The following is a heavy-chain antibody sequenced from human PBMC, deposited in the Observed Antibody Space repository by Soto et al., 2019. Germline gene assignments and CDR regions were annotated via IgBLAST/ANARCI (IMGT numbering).Heavy chain of an antibody. Sequence: QVQLVQSGAEVKKPGSSVKVSCKASGGTFSSYAISWVRQAPGQGLEWMGGIIPIFGTANYAQKFQGRVTITADESTSTAYMELSSLRSEDTAVYYCARDVGIHLKDYDYVWGSYRSYAFDIWGQGTMVTVSS. V-gene: IGHV1-69*01. CDR2: IIPIFGTA. CDR1: GGTFSSYA. J-gene: IGHJ3*02. D-gene: IGHD3-16*02. CDR3: ARDVGIHLKDYDYVWGSYRSYAFDI.